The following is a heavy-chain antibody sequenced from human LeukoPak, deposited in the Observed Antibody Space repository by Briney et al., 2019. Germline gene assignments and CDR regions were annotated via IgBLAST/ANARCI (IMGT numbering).Heavy chain of an antibody. D-gene: IGHD3-22*01. Sequence: GGSLRLSCTASGFTFGDYAMSWFRQAPGKGLEWVGFIRSKAYGGTTEYAASVKGRFTISRDDSKTTLYLQMNSLKTEDTAVYYCITAAYYYDSSAYYYVDWGQGTLVTVSS. J-gene: IGHJ4*02. CDR3: ITAAYYYDSSAYYYVD. CDR2: IRSKAYGGTT. CDR1: GFTFGDYA. V-gene: IGHV3-49*03.